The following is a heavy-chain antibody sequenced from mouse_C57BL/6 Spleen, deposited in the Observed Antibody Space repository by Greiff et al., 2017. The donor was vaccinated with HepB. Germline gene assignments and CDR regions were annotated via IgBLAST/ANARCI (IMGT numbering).Heavy chain of an antibody. V-gene: IGHV1-64*01. Sequence: VQLQQPGAELVKPGASVKLSCKASGYTFTSYWMHWVKQRPGQGLEWIGMIHPNSGSTNYNEKFKSKATLTVDKSSSTAYMQLSSLTSEDSAVYYCARPSLYYGSSHWYFDVWGTGTTVTVSS. CDR2: IHPNSGST. J-gene: IGHJ1*03. D-gene: IGHD1-1*01. CDR3: ARPSLYYGSSHWYFDV. CDR1: GYTFTSYW.